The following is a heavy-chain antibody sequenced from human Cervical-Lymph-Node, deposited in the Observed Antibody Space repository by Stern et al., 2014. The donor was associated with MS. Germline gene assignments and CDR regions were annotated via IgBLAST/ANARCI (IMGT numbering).Heavy chain of an antibody. CDR3: AATRYSSSNFDF. Sequence: VQLVESGGGLVQPGGSLRLSCAASEFTLSRYWVHWVRQGPGKGLMWVSRINSDGRSTSYADPAKSRFTISRDNAKNTLYLEMKSVRAEDTGVYYCAATRYSSSNFDFWGQGTLVTVSS. CDR2: INSDGRST. V-gene: IGHV3-74*02. CDR1: EFTLSRYW. J-gene: IGHJ4*02. D-gene: IGHD6-6*01.